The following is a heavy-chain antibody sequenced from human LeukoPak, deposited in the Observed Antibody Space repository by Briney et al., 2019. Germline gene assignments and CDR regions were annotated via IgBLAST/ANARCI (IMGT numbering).Heavy chain of an antibody. J-gene: IGHJ5*02. D-gene: IGHD2-15*01. CDR2: IYYSGST. V-gene: IGHV4-30-4*01. CDR3: ARDGRSSYCSGGSCPHWFDP. CDR1: GGSISSGDYY. Sequence: SQTLSLTCTVSGGSISSGDYYWSWIRQPPGKGLEWIGYIYYSGSTYYNPSLKSRVTISVDTSKNQFSLKLSSVTAADTAAYYCARDGRSSYCSGGSCPHWFDPWGQGTLVTVSS.